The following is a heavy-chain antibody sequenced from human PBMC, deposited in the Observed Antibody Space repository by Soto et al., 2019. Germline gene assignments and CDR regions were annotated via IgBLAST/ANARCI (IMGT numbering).Heavy chain of an antibody. CDR2: IFYTGTT. CDR3: ARLGVVALVANA. CDR1: GGSISYNSYY. Sequence: PSETLSLTCSVSGGSISYNSYYWCWIRQPPEKGLEWVGGIFYTGTTYYSPSLKDRVTISVDTSKNSFSLNLTSVTAADTAVYFCARLGVVALVANAWCQGTLVT. J-gene: IGHJ5*02. D-gene: IGHD2-15*01. V-gene: IGHV4-39*02.